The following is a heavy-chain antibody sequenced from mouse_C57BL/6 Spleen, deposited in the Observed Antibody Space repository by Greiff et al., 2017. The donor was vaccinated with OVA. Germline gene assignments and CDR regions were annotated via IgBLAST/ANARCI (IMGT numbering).Heavy chain of an antibody. CDR2: ISYDGSN. CDR3: ARNSNYWYFDV. J-gene: IGHJ1*03. V-gene: IGHV3-6*01. CDR1: GYSITSGYY. D-gene: IGHD2-5*01. Sequence: EVKLVESGPGLVKPSQSLSPTCSVTGYSITSGYYWNWIRQFPGNKLEWMGYISYDGSNNYNPSLKNRISITRDTSKNQFFLKLNSVTTEDTATYYCARNSNYWYFDVWGTGTTVTVSS.